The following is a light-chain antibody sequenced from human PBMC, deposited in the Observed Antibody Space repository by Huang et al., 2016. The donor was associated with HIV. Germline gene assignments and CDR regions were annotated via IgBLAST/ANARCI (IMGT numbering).Light chain of an antibody. CDR3: QQSYTRPG. Sequence: DIVLTQSPDSLAVSLGERATINCKSSQNVLSASNNKNYLALYQLKPGQPPKVLIYWASTRESGVPDRFSGSGSGTDFTLSISSLQPEDVAMYYCQQSYTRPGFGQGTKVEI. V-gene: IGKV4-1*01. J-gene: IGKJ1*01. CDR2: WAS. CDR1: QNVLSASNNKNY.